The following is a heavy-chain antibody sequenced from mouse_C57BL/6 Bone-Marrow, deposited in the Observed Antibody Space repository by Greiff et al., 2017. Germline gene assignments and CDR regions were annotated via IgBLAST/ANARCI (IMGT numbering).Heavy chain of an antibody. J-gene: IGHJ2*01. CDR1: GYTFTSYG. CDR2: INPRSGNT. Sequence: QVQLQQSGAELARPGASVKLSCKASGYTFTSYGISWVMQRTGQGLEWIGGINPRSGNTYYNEKFKGKATLTADKSSSTAYMELRSLTSEDSAVLLCAGGVWLSFDYWGQGTTLTVSA. CDR3: AGGVWLSFDY. D-gene: IGHD2-2*01. V-gene: IGHV1-81*01.